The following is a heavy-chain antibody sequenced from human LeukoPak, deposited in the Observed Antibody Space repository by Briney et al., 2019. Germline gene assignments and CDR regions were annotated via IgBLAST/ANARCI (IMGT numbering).Heavy chain of an antibody. CDR2: IYTSGST. V-gene: IGHV4-61*02. CDR3: ARAGLAARRHNWFDP. Sequence: SETLSLTCTVSGGSISSGSYYWSWIRQPAGKGLEWIGRIYTSGSTNYNPSLKSQVTISVDTSKNQFSLKLSSVTAADTAVYYCARAGLAARRHNWFDPWGQGTLVTVSS. CDR1: GGSISSGSYY. D-gene: IGHD6-6*01. J-gene: IGHJ5*02.